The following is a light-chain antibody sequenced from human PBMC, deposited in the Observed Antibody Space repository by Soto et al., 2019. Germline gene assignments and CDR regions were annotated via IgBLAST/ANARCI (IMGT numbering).Light chain of an antibody. J-gene: IGKJ1*01. Sequence: EIVLTQSPGTLSLSPGDSATLSCRASRSVDTDLAWYQQKPGQAPRLLVFATSARATGVPDRFRGSRSGTDFTLTISSLQPEDSATYYCHQYYNRPPWTFGQWTKVAI. CDR1: RSVDTD. V-gene: IGKV3-15*01. CDR3: HQYYNRPPWT. CDR2: ATS.